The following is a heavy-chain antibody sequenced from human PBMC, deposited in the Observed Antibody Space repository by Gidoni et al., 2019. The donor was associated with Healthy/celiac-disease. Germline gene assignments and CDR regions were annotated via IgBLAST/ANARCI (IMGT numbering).Heavy chain of an antibody. V-gene: IGHV3-30-3*01. Sequence: QREAPGGGEVQPGRSLRLAGPAAGLTSSSYSMHWVRQGPGKGLEGVAIMSYDANNKYYADSVKGPFSISRNNSKSPLYLQINSLAAEDAAVYYCAGGGGFFRSIEPPLWGQGTLVTVSS. D-gene: IGHD3-3*01. J-gene: IGHJ4*02. CDR2: MSYDANNK. CDR1: GLTSSSYS. CDR3: AGGGGFFRSIEPPL.